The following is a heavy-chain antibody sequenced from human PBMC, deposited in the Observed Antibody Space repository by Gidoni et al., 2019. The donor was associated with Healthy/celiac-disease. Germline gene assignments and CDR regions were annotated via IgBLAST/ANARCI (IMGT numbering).Heavy chain of an antibody. Sequence: EVQLVESGGGLVQPGGSLRLSCAASGFTFSSYWMSWVRQAPGKGLEWVANIKQDGSEKYYVDSVKGRFTISRDNAKNSLYLQMNSLRAEDTAVYYCARVRSYYDFWSGYFDYWGQGTLVTVSS. D-gene: IGHD3-3*01. CDR2: IKQDGSEK. CDR1: GFTFSSYW. V-gene: IGHV3-7*01. J-gene: IGHJ4*02. CDR3: ARVRSYYDFWSGYFDY.